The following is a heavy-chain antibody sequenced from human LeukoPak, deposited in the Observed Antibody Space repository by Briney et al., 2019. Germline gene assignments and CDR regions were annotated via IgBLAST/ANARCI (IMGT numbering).Heavy chain of an antibody. CDR3: AAPGASGFVGNFWSGPLDF. D-gene: IGHD3-3*01. V-gene: IGHV1-46*01. CDR2: INPSAGST. Sequence: ASVKVSCRASGYTFTSHYIHWARQAPGQGLEWMGIINPSAGSTSYPQKFQGRVTMTRDTSTSTVYMELSSLRSEDTAVYYCAAPGASGFVGNFWSGPLDFWGQGTLVTVSS. J-gene: IGHJ4*02. CDR1: GYTFTSHY.